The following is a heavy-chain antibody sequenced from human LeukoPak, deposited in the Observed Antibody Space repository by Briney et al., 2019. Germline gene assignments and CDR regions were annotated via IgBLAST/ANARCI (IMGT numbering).Heavy chain of an antibody. J-gene: IGHJ4*02. CDR2: INPSGGST. D-gene: IGHD3-22*01. V-gene: IGHV1-46*01. CDR3: ARGDLTYYYDSSGPNGY. CDR1: GHTFTSYY. Sequence: ASVKVSCKASGHTFTSYYMHWVRQAPGQGLEWMGIINPSGGSTSYAQKFQGRVTMTRDTPTSTVYMELSSLRSEDTAVYYCARGDLTYYYDSSGPNGYWGQGTLVTVSS.